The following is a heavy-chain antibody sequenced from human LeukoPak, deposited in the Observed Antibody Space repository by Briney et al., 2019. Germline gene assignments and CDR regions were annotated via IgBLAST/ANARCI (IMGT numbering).Heavy chain of an antibody. CDR2: IRSKGNNYAT. D-gene: IGHD3-10*01. J-gene: IGHJ4*02. CDR1: GFTFSGSA. Sequence: GGSLRLSCAASGFTFSGSAMHWVRQASGKGLEWVGRIRSKGNNYATAYAASVKGRFTISRDDSKNTAYLQMNSLKTEDTAVYYCTWLYDSGFVHWGQGTLVSVSS. CDR3: TWLYDSGFVH. V-gene: IGHV3-73*01.